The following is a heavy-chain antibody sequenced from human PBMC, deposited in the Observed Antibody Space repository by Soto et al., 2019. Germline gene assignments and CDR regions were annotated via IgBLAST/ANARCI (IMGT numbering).Heavy chain of an antibody. J-gene: IGHJ6*02. CDR2: LNGGTGQT. D-gene: IGHD1-1*01. CDR1: GYTFSTYG. CDR3: ARGKGMEENYFYYGLDI. Sequence: ASVKVSCKASGYTFSTYGMHWVRQAPGQSLEWMGWLNGGTGQTRYSQRFQGRVIITRDTSASTGYMELSSLRSEDTAVYYCARGKGMEENYFYYGLDIWGQGTTVTVSS. V-gene: IGHV1-3*01.